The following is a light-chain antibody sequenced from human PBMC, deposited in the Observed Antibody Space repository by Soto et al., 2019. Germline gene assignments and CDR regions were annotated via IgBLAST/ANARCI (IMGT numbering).Light chain of an antibody. Sequence: EIVLTQSTGTLSLSPGERVTLSCRASQSVSSSYLAWYQQKPGQAPRLLIYGASSRATGIPDRFSGSGCGTDFTLTISRLEPEDFAVYYCQQYGSSLSITFGQGTRLENK. J-gene: IGKJ5*01. CDR1: QSVSSSY. CDR3: QQYGSSLSIT. CDR2: GAS. V-gene: IGKV3-20*01.